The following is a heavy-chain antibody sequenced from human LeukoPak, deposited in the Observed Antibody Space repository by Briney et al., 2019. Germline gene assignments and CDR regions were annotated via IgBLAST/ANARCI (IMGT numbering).Heavy chain of an antibody. J-gene: IGHJ4*02. CDR3: ALKFYDSSGYYIDIY. D-gene: IGHD3-22*01. CDR2: MNPNSGNT. V-gene: IGHV1-8*01. Sequence: ASVKVSCKASGYTFASYDINWVRQATGQGLEWMGWMNPNSGNTGYAQKFQGRVTMTRNTSISTAYMELRSLRSDDTAVYYCALKFYDSSGYYIDIYWGQGTLVTVSS. CDR1: GYTFASYD.